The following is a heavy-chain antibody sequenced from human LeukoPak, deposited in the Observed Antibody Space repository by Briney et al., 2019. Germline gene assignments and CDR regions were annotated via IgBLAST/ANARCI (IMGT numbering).Heavy chain of an antibody. Sequence: GGSLRLSCAASGFTFSNYNMNWVRQAPGKGLEWVSSISSSSSTKNYADSVKGRFTISRDNAKNSLYLQMSSLRAEDTAVYYCARDIAAAGPDAFDIWGQGTMVTVSS. V-gene: IGHV3-48*01. CDR2: ISSSSSTK. CDR3: ARDIAAAGPDAFDI. D-gene: IGHD6-13*01. CDR1: GFTFSNYN. J-gene: IGHJ3*02.